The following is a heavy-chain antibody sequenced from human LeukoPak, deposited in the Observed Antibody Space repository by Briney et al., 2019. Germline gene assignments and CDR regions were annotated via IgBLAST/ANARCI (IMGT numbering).Heavy chain of an antibody. V-gene: IGHV3-53*01. CDR2: IYSGGST. Sequence: GGSLRLSCAASGFTVSSNYMSWVRQAPGKGLEWVSVIYSGGSTYYADSVKGRFTISRDNSKNTLYLQMNSLRAEDTAVYYCARYATIVVVPAAIDYYYGMDVWGQGTTVTVSS. J-gene: IGHJ6*02. D-gene: IGHD2-2*01. CDR1: GFTVSSNY. CDR3: ARYATIVVVPAAIDYYYGMDV.